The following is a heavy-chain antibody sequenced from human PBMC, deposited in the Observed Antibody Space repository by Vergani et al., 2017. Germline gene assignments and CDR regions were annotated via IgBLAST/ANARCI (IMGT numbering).Heavy chain of an antibody. CDR3: ARVWYCSGGSCSHYYGMDV. J-gene: IGHJ6*02. V-gene: IGHV3-74*02. D-gene: IGHD2-15*01. CDR1: GFTFSSYA. CDR2: INSDGSST. Sequence: VQLVESGGGVVQPGRSLRLSCAASGFTFSSYAMHWVRQAPGKGLVWVSRINSDGSSTSYADSVKGRFTSSSDNAKNTLYRQMNRLRAEDTAVYYCARVWYCSGGSCSHYYGMDVWGQGTTVTVSS.